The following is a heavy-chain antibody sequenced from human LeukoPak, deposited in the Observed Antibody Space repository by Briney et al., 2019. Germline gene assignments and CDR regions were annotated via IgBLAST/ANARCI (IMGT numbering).Heavy chain of an antibody. Sequence: PGRSLRPSCAASGFTFSSYGMHWVRQAPGKGLEWVAVIWYDGSNKYYADSVKGRFTISRDNSKNTLYPQMNSLRAEDTAVYYCARDPTYDSSGYNFDYWGQGTLVTVSS. D-gene: IGHD3-22*01. CDR3: ARDPTYDSSGYNFDY. V-gene: IGHV3-33*01. J-gene: IGHJ4*02. CDR2: IWYDGSNK. CDR1: GFTFSSYG.